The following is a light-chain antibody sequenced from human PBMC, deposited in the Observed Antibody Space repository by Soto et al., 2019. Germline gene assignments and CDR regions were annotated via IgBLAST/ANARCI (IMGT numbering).Light chain of an antibody. J-gene: IGKJ1*01. CDR3: QQYHSYSWT. CDR1: QTISSW. CDR2: KAS. Sequence: DIQMTQSPSTLSGSVGDIVTITCRASQTISSWLAWYQQKPGKAPKLLIYKASTLKSGVQPRFSSSGSGTEFTLTISSLQPDDFATYYCQQYHSYSWTFGQGTKVDI. V-gene: IGKV1-5*03.